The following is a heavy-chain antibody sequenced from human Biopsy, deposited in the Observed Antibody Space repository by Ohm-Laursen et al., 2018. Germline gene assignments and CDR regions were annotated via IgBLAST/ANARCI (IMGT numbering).Heavy chain of an antibody. Sequence: ASVKVSCKVSGYKFTSYGMSWVRQAPGQGFEWMGRISGYNGNTNYVQKFQGRITMTIDAATSTGYMDLRSLKSDDTAVYYCARIAAAGWDDYWGQGTLVTVSS. V-gene: IGHV1-18*01. D-gene: IGHD6-25*01. CDR3: ARIAAAGWDDY. J-gene: IGHJ4*02. CDR2: ISGYNGNT. CDR1: GYKFTSYG.